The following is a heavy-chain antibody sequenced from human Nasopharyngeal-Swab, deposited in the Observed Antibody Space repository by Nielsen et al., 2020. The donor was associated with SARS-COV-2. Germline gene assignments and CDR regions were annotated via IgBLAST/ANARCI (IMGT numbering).Heavy chain of an antibody. D-gene: IGHD3-22*01. CDR1: GYTFTSYA. J-gene: IGHJ4*02. CDR3: AKDYSSDSSGPFDY. CDR2: INTNTGNP. V-gene: IGHV7-4-1*02. Sequence: ASVKVSCNASGYTFTSYAMNWVRQAPGQGLEWMGWINTNTGNPTYAQGFTGRFVFSLDTSVSTAYLQISSLKAEDTAVYYCAKDYSSDSSGPFDYWGQGTLVTVSS.